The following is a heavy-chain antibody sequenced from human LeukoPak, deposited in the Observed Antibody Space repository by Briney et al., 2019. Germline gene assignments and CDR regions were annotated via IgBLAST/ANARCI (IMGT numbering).Heavy chain of an antibody. Sequence: GGSLRLSCAASGFTVSSNYMSWVRQAPGKGLEWVSVISGSGGSTYYADSVKGRFTISRDNSKNTLYLQMNSLRAEDTAVYYCAKVADIVVVPAAALDYWGQGTLVTVSS. CDR1: GFTVSSNY. V-gene: IGHV3-23*01. D-gene: IGHD2-2*01. CDR3: AKVADIVVVPAAALDY. J-gene: IGHJ4*02. CDR2: ISGSGGST.